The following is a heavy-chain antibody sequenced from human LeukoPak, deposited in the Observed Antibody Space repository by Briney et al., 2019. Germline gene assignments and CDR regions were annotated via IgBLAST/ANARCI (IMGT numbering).Heavy chain of an antibody. CDR1: GGTFSSYA. D-gene: IGHD2-2*01. CDR3: ARGARDCSSTSCPRALFDY. J-gene: IGHJ4*02. V-gene: IGHV1-69*06. Sequence: SVKVSCKASGGTFSSYAISWVRQAPGQGLEWMGGIIPIFGTANYAQKFQGRVTITADKSTSTAYMELNSLRSEDTAVYYCARGARDCSSTSCPRALFDYWGQGTLVTVSS. CDR2: IIPIFGTA.